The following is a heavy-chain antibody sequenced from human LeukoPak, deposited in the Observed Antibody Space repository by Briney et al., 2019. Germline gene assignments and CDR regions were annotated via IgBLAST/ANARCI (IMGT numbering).Heavy chain of an antibody. CDR2: FSRSGPDT. V-gene: IGHV3-23*01. Sequence: GGSLRLSCAASGFTFGISAMSWVRQAPGKGPEWVSTFSRSGPDTYYADSVKGRFTISRDNSKNTLYLQMNSLRAEDTAVYYCAKDGLRYFDWLLQGYFDYWGQGTLVTVSS. D-gene: IGHD3-9*01. CDR1: GFTFGISA. J-gene: IGHJ4*02. CDR3: AKDGLRYFDWLLQGYFDY.